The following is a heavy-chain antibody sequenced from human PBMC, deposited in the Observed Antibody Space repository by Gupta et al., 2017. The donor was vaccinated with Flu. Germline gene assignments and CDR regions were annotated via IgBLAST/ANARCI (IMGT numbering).Heavy chain of an antibody. D-gene: IGHD2-8*01. J-gene: IGHJ6*02. Sequence: EGQLVESGGGLVQPGGSLRLSCAVSGFSFSSYEVDWVRQAPGKGLEWLSHMSSSGLFIYYAYSVKGRFTMSRDNAKNSLFLQMDSLRAEDTAVYYCASCTNGLCYSPYYYGLNVWGQGTTVTVSS. CDR1: GFSFSSYE. CDR2: MSSSGLFI. CDR3: ASCTNGLCYSPYYYGLNV. V-gene: IGHV3-48*03.